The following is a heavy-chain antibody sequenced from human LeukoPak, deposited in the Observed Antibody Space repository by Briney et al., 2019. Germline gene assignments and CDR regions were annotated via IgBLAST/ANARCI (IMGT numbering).Heavy chain of an antibody. CDR3: ARDDRGYSYALFDY. CDR2: TNSDGSST. Sequence: SGGSLSLSCAGSGFTFSSYWMHWVRQAPGKGLVWVSRTNSDGSSTSYADSVKGRFTISRDNAKNTLYLQMNSLRADDAAVYYCARDDRGYSYALFDYWGQGTLVTVSS. J-gene: IGHJ4*02. CDR1: GFTFSSYW. V-gene: IGHV3-74*01. D-gene: IGHD5-18*01.